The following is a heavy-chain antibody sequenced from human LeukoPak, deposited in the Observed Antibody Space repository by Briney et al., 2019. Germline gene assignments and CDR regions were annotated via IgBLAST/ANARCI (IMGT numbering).Heavy chain of an antibody. CDR1: GFTFSSYG. V-gene: IGHV3-30*18. CDR2: ISYDGRNK. Sequence: GGSLRLSCAASGFTFSSYGMHWVRQAPGKGLEWVAVISYDGRNKYYADSVKGRFTISRDNPKNTLYLQMNSLRAEDTAVYYCAKGYSSSSEDAFDIWGQGTMVTVSS. CDR3: AKGYSSSSEDAFDI. J-gene: IGHJ3*02. D-gene: IGHD6-6*01.